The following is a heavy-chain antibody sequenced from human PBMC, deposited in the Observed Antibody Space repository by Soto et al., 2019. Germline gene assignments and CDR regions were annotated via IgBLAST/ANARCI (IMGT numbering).Heavy chain of an antibody. CDR2: ISSSGSTI. D-gene: IGHD4-17*01. J-gene: IGHJ4*02. CDR3: ARAWPYGDYVFDY. CDR1: GFTFSDYY. V-gene: IGHV3-11*01. Sequence: GGSLRLSCAASGFTFSDYYMSWIRQAPGKGLEWVSYISSSGSTIYYADSVEGRFTISRDNAKNSLYLQMNSLRAEDTAVYYCARAWPYGDYVFDYWGQGTLVTVSS.